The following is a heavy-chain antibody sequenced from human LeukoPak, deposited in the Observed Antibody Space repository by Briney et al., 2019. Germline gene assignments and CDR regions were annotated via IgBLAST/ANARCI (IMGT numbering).Heavy chain of an antibody. CDR1: GGSFSGYY. J-gene: IGHJ6*03. CDR2: INHSGST. CDR3: ARGLFYGDYVSYYYYMDV. D-gene: IGHD4-17*01. V-gene: IGHV4-34*01. Sequence: SETLSLTCAVYGGSFSGYYWSWIRQPPGKGLEWIGEINHSGSTNYNPSLKSRVTISVDPSKNQFSLKLSSVTAADTAVYYCARGLFYGDYVSYYYYMDVWGKGTTVTVSS.